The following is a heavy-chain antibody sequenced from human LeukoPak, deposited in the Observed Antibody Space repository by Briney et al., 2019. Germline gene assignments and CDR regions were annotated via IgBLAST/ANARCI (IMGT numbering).Heavy chain of an antibody. CDR2: IYYSGST. CDR3: ARDSSGWYGYDY. V-gene: IGHV4-59*01. CDR1: GGSISSYY. J-gene: IGHJ4*02. D-gene: IGHD6-19*01. Sequence: PSETLSLTCTVSGGSISSYYWSWIRQPPGKGLEWIGYIYYSGSTNYNPSLKSRVTISVDTSKNQFSLKLSSVTAADTAVYYCARDSSGWYGYDYWGQGTLVTVSS.